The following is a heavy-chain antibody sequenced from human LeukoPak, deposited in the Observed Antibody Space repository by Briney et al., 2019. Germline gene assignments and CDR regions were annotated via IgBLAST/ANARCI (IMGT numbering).Heavy chain of an antibody. CDR2: IYTSGST. CDR1: GGSISSYY. V-gene: IGHV4-4*07. CDR3: AGDYYDSSGSDY. D-gene: IGHD3-22*01. Sequence: SETLSLICTVSGGSISSYYWSWIRQPAGKGLEWIGRIYTSGSTNYNPSLKSRVTMSVDTSKNQFSLKLSSVTAADTAVYYCAGDYYDSSGSDYWGQGTLVTVSS. J-gene: IGHJ4*02.